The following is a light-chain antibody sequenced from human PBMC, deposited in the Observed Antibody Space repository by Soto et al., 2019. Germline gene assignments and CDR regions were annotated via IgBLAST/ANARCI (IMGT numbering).Light chain of an antibody. V-gene: IGKV3-15*01. Sequence: EIVMTQSPATLSVSPGERATLSCRASQSISSKIGWYQQRPGQAPRLLIYGASTRATGIPARFSGSGSGTEFTLTISSLQSEDSAVYYCQQYNSWTTTTFGQGTRLEIK. CDR2: GAS. CDR3: QQYNSWTTTT. J-gene: IGKJ5*01. CDR1: QSISSK.